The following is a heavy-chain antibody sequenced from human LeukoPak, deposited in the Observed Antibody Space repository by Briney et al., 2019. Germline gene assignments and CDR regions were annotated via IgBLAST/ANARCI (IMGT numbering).Heavy chain of an antibody. Sequence: GGSLRLSCAASGFTFSDYYMSWIRQTPGKGLEWVSYISISSGDTNYADSVKGRFTISRDNAQKSLYLQTHSLRLEDTAVYYCARGHYGLDVWGQGTTVTVSS. CDR2: ISISSGDT. CDR3: ARGHYGLDV. V-gene: IGHV3-11*06. J-gene: IGHJ6*02. CDR1: GFTFSDYY.